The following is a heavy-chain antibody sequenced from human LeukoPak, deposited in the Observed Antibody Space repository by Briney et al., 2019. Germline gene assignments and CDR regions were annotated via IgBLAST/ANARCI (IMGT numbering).Heavy chain of an antibody. Sequence: SETLSLTCTVSGGSISSSSYYWGWIRQPPGKGLEWIGRIYYSGSTYYNPSLKSRVTISVDTSKNQFSLKLSSVTAADTAVYYCARHISGGYYYGSSGYYYFDYWGQGTLVTVSS. J-gene: IGHJ4*02. CDR1: GGSISSSSYY. D-gene: IGHD3-22*01. V-gene: IGHV4-39*01. CDR2: IYYSGST. CDR3: ARHISGGYYYGSSGYYYFDY.